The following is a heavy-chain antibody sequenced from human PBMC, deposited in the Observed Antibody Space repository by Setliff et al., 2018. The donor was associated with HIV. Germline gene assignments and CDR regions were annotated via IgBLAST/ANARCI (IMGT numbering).Heavy chain of an antibody. CDR3: ERESLNLGELWSNPDASDI. D-gene: IGHD3-16*01. Sequence: PSETLSLTCTVYGDFFSSDYYWGWIRQSPGKGLEWIGSFYETRYTYYNPSLKSRAIISLDTSKNHLSLKLRSVTAADTAVYYCERESLNLGELWSNPDASDIWGQGTMVTVSS. CDR2: FYETRYT. J-gene: IGHJ3*02. CDR1: GDFFSSDYY. V-gene: IGHV4-38-2*02.